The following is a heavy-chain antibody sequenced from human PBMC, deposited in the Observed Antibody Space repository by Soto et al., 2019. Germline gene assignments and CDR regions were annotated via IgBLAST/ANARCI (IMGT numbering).Heavy chain of an antibody. CDR2: INSDGSST. CDR3: ARSTRQTAMVDNYYYYYGMDV. D-gene: IGHD5-18*01. J-gene: IGHJ6*02. CDR1: GFTFSSYW. V-gene: IGHV3-74*01. Sequence: GGSLRLSCAASGFTFSSYWMHWVRQAPGKGLVWVSRINSDGSSTSYADSVKGRFTISRDNAKNTLYLQMNSLRAEDTAVYYCARSTRQTAMVDNYYYYYGMDVWGQGTTVTVSS.